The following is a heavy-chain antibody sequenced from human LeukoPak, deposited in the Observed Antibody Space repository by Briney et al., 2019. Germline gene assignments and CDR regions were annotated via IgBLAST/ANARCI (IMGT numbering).Heavy chain of an antibody. D-gene: IGHD5-18*01. V-gene: IGHV3-23*01. CDR3: AKGVDGYSYGYFDY. CDR1: GLTFSAYA. Sequence: GGSLRLSCAASGLTFSAYAMNWVRQAPGKGLEWVSGISATGDTAYYADSVRARFTISRDNSKNTLFLQMNSLRDEDTAVYYCAKGVDGYSYGYFDYWGQGTLVTVSS. J-gene: IGHJ4*02. CDR2: ISATGDTA.